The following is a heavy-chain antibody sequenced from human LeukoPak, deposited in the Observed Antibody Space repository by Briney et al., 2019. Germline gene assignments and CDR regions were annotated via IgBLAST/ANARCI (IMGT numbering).Heavy chain of an antibody. Sequence: NPGGSLRLSCAASRFTFSSYSMNWVRQAPGKGLEWVSSISSSGSYIYYADSVKGRFTISRDNAKNSLYLQMNSLRAEDTAVYYCARRLLLCETRYCSSTSPSPDYWGQGTLVTVSS. J-gene: IGHJ4*02. CDR3: ARRLLLCETRYCSSTSPSPDY. CDR2: ISSSGSYI. D-gene: IGHD2-2*01. V-gene: IGHV3-21*01. CDR1: RFTFSSYS.